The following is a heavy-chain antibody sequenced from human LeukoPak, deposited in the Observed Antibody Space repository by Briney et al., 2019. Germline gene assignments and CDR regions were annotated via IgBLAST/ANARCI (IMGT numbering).Heavy chain of an antibody. J-gene: IGHJ3*01. CDR1: GFIFSNYG. D-gene: IGHD2-2*01. Sequence: GGSLRLSCAASGFIFSNYGMHWVRQAPGKGLEWVGRSRNKANSYTTEYAASVKGRFTISRDDSKNSLYLQMNSLKTEDTAVYYCAPGGDYCSSSSCPSWGQGTIVTVSS. CDR2: SRNKANSYTT. V-gene: IGHV3-72*01. CDR3: APGGDYCSSSSCPS.